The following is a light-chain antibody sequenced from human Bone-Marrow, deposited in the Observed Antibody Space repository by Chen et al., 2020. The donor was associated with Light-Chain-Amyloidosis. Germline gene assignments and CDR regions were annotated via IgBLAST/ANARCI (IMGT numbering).Light chain of an antibody. CDR2: EVT. CDR3: SSYTITNTLV. V-gene: IGLV2-14*01. J-gene: IGLJ1*01. Sequence: ALTPPAPVPGSPGHSITLPGTGTSSDVGGDNHVSWYQQHPDKAPKLMIYEVTNRPSWVPDRFSGSKSDNTASLTISGLQTEDEADYFCSSYTITNTLVFGSGTRVTVL. CDR1: SSDVGGDNH.